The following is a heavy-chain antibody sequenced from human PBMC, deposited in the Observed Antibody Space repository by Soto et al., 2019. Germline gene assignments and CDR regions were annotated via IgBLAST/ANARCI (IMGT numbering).Heavy chain of an antibody. Sequence: PSDTLSLTCAVYGWSFSGYYWSWIRQPPGKGLEWIGEINHSVSTNYNPSLKSRVTISVDTSKNQFSLKLSSVTAADTAVYYCARDRDYGDYATWGQGTLVTVSS. CDR3: ARDRDYGDYAT. CDR2: INHSVST. CDR1: GWSFSGYY. J-gene: IGHJ5*02. D-gene: IGHD4-17*01. V-gene: IGHV4-34*01.